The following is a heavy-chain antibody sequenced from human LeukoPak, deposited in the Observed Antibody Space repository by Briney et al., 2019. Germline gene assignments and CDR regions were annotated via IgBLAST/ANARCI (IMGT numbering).Heavy chain of an antibody. CDR1: GGSVSSGRYY. J-gene: IGHJ4*02. D-gene: IGHD2-15*01. CDR3: AREAAGYCSGGSCRLFDY. CDR2: IYYSGST. Sequence: SETLSLTCTVSGGSVSSGRYYWSRIRQPPGKGLEWIGYIYYSGSTNYNPSLKSRVTISVDTSKNQFSLKLSSVTAADTAVYYCAREAAGYCSGGSCRLFDYWGQGTLVTVSS. V-gene: IGHV4-61*01.